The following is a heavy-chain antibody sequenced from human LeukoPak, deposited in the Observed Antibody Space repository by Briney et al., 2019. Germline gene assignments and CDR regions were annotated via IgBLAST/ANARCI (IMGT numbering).Heavy chain of an antibody. CDR1: GYSFTSYW. V-gene: IGHV5-51*01. CDR3: ARSSLYYYDSSGYYPFDY. Sequence: GESLKISCKGSGYSFTSYWIGWVRQMPGKGLEWMGIIYPGDSDTRYSPSFQGQVTISADKSISTAYLQWSSLKASDTAMYYCARSSLYYYDSSGYYPFDYWGQGTLVTVSS. CDR2: IYPGDSDT. D-gene: IGHD3-22*01. J-gene: IGHJ4*02.